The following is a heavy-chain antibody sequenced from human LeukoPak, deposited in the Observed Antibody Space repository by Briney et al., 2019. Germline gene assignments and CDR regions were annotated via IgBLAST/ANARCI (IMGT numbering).Heavy chain of an antibody. J-gene: IGHJ4*02. V-gene: IGHV3-53*01. D-gene: IGHD4-23*01. CDR3: ARVPRWYVIDY. CDR1: GFTVSSNY. Sequence: GGSLRLSCAASGFTVSSNYMSWVRQAPGKGLEWVSVIYSGGSTSYADSVKGRFTISRDNAKNSLYLQMNSLRAEDTAVYYCARVPRWYVIDYWGQGTLVTVSS. CDR2: IYSGGST.